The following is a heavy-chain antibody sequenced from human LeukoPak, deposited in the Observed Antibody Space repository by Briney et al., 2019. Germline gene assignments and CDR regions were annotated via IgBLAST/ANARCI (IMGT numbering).Heavy chain of an antibody. J-gene: IGHJ4*02. CDR3: ARRRRGWLQFTGWVGVTFDY. Sequence: SETLSLTCSVSGGSISSSNYYWSWIRQPAGKGLEWIGRIYTSESTNYNPSLKSRVTISVDTSRNQLSLKLSSVTAADTAVYYCARRRRGWLQFTGWVGVTFDYWGQGTLVTVSS. CDR1: GGSISSSNYY. V-gene: IGHV4-61*02. D-gene: IGHD5-24*01. CDR2: IYTSEST.